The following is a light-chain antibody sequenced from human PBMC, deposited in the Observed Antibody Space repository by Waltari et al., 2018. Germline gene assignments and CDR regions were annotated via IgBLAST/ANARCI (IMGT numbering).Light chain of an antibody. CDR1: SSDVGGYNY. J-gene: IGLJ2*01. V-gene: IGLV2-14*01. Sequence: QSALTQPASVSGSPGQSITISCTGTSSDVGGYNYVSWYQQHPGKAPKLMIYDVSKRPSGVSNRFSGSKSCNTASLTISGLQAEDEADYYCSSYTSSNSVVFGGGTKLTVL. CDR2: DVS. CDR3: SSYTSSNSVV.